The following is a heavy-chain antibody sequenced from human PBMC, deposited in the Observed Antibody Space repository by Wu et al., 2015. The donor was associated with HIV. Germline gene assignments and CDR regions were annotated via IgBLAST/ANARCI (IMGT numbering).Heavy chain of an antibody. D-gene: IGHD4/OR15-4a*01. CDR2: MNPRNGYI. CDR3: ARVQFDPDYYTYFDL. V-gene: IGHV1-18*01. J-gene: IGHJ2*01. CDR1: YILTSFP. Sequence: LVQSGPEAKRPGASVNVSCKASYILTSFPIGWVRQAPGQRLEWMGWMNPRNGYIKPAQRFQDRITMSTNNSAHTAYMELRSLTSDDTATYFCARVQFDPDYYTYFDLWGQGTLVTVSS.